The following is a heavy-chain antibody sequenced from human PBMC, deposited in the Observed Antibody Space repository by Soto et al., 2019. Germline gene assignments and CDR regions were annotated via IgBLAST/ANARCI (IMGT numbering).Heavy chain of an antibody. J-gene: IGHJ4*02. D-gene: IGHD3-22*01. CDR1: GFSLSTSKMC. CDR3: ARSTYYFDSSGYGFYSFDY. V-gene: IGHV2-70*11. CDR2: IDRDDDK. Sequence: GPKLRNPAQPLALNCTFSGFSLSTSKMCVSWIRQPPGKALEWLARIDRDDDKYYSTSLKTRLTISKDTSKNQVVLTMANMDPVDTATFFFARSTYYFDSSGYGFYSFDYWGQGTLVTVSS.